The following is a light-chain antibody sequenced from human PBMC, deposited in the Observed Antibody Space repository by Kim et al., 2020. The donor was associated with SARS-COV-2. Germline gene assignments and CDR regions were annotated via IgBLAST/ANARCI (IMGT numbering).Light chain of an antibody. CDR3: QQYYSTPPFT. V-gene: IGKV3-20*01. Sequence: EIVLTQSPGTLSLSPGERATLSCRASQSVSSSYLAWYQQKPGQAPRLLIYGASSRATGIPDRFSGSGSGTDFTLTISSLQAEDVAVYYCQQYYSTPPFTFGPGTKVDIK. J-gene: IGKJ3*01. CDR1: QSVSSSY. CDR2: GAS.